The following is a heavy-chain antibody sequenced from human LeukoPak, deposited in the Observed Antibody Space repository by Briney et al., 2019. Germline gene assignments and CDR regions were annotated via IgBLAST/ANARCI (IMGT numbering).Heavy chain of an antibody. CDR2: IYYSGST. D-gene: IGHD3-10*01. Sequence: ASETLSLTCTVSGGSISSTTYYWAWIRQPPGKGLEWIGYIYYSGSTNYNPSLKSRVTISVDTSKNRFSLKLSSVTAADTAVYYCARGGTMVRGVTPDYWGQGTLVTVSS. V-gene: IGHV4-61*05. CDR1: GGSISSTTYY. J-gene: IGHJ4*02. CDR3: ARGGTMVRGVTPDY.